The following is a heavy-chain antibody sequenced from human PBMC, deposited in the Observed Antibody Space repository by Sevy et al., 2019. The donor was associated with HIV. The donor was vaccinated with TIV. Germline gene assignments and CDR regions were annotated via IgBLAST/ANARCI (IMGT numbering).Heavy chain of an antibody. J-gene: IGHJ4*02. V-gene: IGHV2-5*02. CDR3: AHRPSLLTYDSSGYLFDY. D-gene: IGHD3-22*01. Sequence: SGPTLVEPTQTLTLTCTFSGFSLTSSGVAVAWIRQPPGKALEWLGSIYWDDDKLYRPSLESRLTITQDTSKNQVVLTMINMDPVDTATYYCAHRPSLLTYDSSGYLFDYWGQGTLVTVSS. CDR1: GFSLTSSGVA. CDR2: IYWDDDK.